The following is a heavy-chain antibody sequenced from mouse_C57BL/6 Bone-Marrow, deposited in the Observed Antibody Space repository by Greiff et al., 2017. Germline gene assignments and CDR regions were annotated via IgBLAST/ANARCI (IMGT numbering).Heavy chain of an antibody. CDR2: IYPGDGDT. D-gene: IGHD1-1*01. V-gene: IGHV1-82*01. Sequence: QVQLKQSGPELVKPGASVKISCKASGYAFSSSWMNWVKQRPGKGLEWIGRIYPGDGDTNYNGKFKGKATLTADKSSSTAYMQLSSLTSEDSAVYFCARAPLLLRSMDYWGQGTSVTVSS. CDR1: GYAFSSSW. CDR3: ARAPLLLRSMDY. J-gene: IGHJ4*01.